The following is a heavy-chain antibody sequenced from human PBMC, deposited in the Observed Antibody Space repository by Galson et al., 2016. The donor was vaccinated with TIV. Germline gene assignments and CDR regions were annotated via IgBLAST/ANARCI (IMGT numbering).Heavy chain of an antibody. Sequence: QSGAEVKKPGESLKISCKDSGYTFTNYWIAWLRQMPGKGLEWMGMIHPSDSYTNYSLSFQGHVTISADQSISTAYLQWSSLKASDSAMDYCARRTLAVGTDAHWLDPWGQGALLTVSP. J-gene: IGHJ5*02. D-gene: IGHD6-19*01. CDR3: ARRTLAVGTDAHWLDP. V-gene: IGHV5-10-1*01. CDR1: GYTFTNYW. CDR2: IHPSDSYT.